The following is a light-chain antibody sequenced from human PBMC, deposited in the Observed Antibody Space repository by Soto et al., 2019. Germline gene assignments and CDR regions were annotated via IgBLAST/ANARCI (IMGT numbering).Light chain of an antibody. V-gene: IGKV3-15*01. CDR3: QEYNNWWT. Sequence: EIVMTQSPGTLSVSPGERATLSFRAGQSVISNLAWYQQKTGQAPRPLIYGTSTRATGIPARFTGSGSGTEFTLTTSSLQFDDSAVYYCQEYNNWWTGGQGTKV. CDR1: QSVISN. CDR2: GTS. J-gene: IGKJ1*01.